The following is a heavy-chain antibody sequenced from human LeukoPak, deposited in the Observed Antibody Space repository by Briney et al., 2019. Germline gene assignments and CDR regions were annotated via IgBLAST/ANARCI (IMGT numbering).Heavy chain of an antibody. CDR3: ARGLGSEATGAFDI. V-gene: IGHV3-30*02. CDR1: GFTFSNYG. J-gene: IGHJ3*02. D-gene: IGHD5-12*01. CDR2: IQYDGSTK. Sequence: PGGSLRLSCAASGFTFSNYGMHWVRQGPGKGLEWVAFIQYDGSTKYYADSVKGRFTISRDNSKNTLYLQMNSLRAEDTAVYYCARGLGSEATGAFDIWGQGTMVTVSS.